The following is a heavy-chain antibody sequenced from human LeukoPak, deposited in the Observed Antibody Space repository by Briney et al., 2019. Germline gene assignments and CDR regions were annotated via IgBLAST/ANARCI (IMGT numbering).Heavy chain of an antibody. CDR3: ARPDCTNGVCYNYFDY. D-gene: IGHD2-8*01. V-gene: IGHV3-30*03. CDR1: GFTFSSYG. Sequence: GGSLRLSCAASGFTFSSYGMHWVRQAPGKGLEWVAVISYDGSNKYYADSVKGRFTISRDNSKNTLYLQMNSLRAEDTAVYYCARPDCTNGVCYNYFDYWGQGTLVTVSS. J-gene: IGHJ4*02. CDR2: ISYDGSNK.